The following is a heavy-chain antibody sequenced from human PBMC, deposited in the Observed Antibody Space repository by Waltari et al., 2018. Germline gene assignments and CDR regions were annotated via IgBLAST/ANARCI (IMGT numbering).Heavy chain of an antibody. Sequence: QVQLQESGPGLVKPSQTLSLTCTVSGGSISSGGYYWSWIRQHPGKGLEWIGYIYYSGSTNYNPSLKSRVTMSVDTSKNQFSLKLSSVTAADTAVYYCARDRRGQRFDYFDYWGQGTLVTVSS. D-gene: IGHD6-25*01. J-gene: IGHJ4*02. CDR2: IYYSGST. CDR3: ARDRRGQRFDYFDY. V-gene: IGHV4-31*03. CDR1: GGSISSGGYY.